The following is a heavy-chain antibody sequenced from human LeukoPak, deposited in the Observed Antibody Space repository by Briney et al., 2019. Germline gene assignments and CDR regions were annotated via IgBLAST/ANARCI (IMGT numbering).Heavy chain of an antibody. Sequence: AGGSLRLSCAASGFTFCSDCMSCVRQAPGKGLEWVTNIKQDGSEKYYVDSVKGRFTISRDNAKNSLYLQMNSLRAEDTAVYYCARVLYCSSTSCYANYYYYMDVWRKGTTVTVSS. D-gene: IGHD2-2*01. CDR2: IKQDGSEK. V-gene: IGHV3-7*01. CDR1: GFTFCSDC. J-gene: IGHJ6*03. CDR3: ARVLYCSSTSCYANYYYYMDV.